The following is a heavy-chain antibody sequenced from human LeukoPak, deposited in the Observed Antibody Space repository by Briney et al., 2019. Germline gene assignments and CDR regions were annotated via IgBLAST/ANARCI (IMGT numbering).Heavy chain of an antibody. CDR1: CGPISSSSYF. J-gene: IGHJ6*03. V-gene: IGHV4-39*01. Sequence: SETLSLPWTVSCGPISSSSYFWGWIRQPPGKGVGWIVNIYYSGRTYYNPSLKSRVTISVDTSKNQLSLKLSAVTAADTAVYYCASVRRGFGESSKYYSYYYMDVWGNGTTVPIS. CDR2: IYYSGRT. CDR3: ASVRRGFGESSKYYSYYYMDV. D-gene: IGHD3-10*01.